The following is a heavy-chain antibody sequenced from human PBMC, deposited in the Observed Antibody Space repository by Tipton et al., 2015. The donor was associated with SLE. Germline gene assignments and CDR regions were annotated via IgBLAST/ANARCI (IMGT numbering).Heavy chain of an antibody. V-gene: IGHV3-30*02. CDR2: IRYDGSNK. Sequence: SLRLSCAASGFTFSSYGMHWVRQAPGKGLEWVAFIRYDGSNKYYADSVKGRFTISRDNSKNTLYLQMNSLRAEDTAVYYCAKVLRFLEWLSPGGMGVWGQGTTVTVSS. J-gene: IGHJ6*02. CDR1: GFTFSSYG. CDR3: AKVLRFLEWLSPGGMGV. D-gene: IGHD3-3*01.